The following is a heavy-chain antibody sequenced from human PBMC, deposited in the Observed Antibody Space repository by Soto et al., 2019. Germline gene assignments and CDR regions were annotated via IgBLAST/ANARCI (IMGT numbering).Heavy chain of an antibody. V-gene: IGHV4-34*01. CDR3: ARAQMAAFDY. CDR2: INHSGST. CDR1: GGSFSGYY. J-gene: IGHJ4*02. Sequence: QVQLQQWDAGLLKPSETLSLTCAVYGGSFSGYYWSWIRQPPGKGLEWIGEINHSGSTNYNPSLKSRVTISVDTSKNQFSLKLSSVTAADTAVYYCARAQMAAFDYWGQGTLVTVSS.